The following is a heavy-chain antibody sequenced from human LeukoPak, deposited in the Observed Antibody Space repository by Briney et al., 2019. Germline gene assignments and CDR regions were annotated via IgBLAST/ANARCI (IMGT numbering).Heavy chain of an antibody. CDR2: ISGSDGNT. D-gene: IGHD4-17*01. CDR3: ARDSSVPYGITD. J-gene: IGHJ4*02. Sequence: GGSLRLSCAASGFTFSKYAMSWVRQALGKGLEWVSAISGSDGNTFYADSVKGRFTISRDNSKNTLSLQMNNLRAEDTALYYCARDSSVPYGITDWGQGTLVTVS. V-gene: IGHV3-23*01. CDR1: GFTFSKYA.